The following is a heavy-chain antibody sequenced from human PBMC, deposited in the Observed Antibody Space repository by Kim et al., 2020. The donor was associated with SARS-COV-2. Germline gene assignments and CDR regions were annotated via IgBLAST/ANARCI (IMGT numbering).Heavy chain of an antibody. D-gene: IGHD2-15*01. CDR2: IYYSGST. Sequence: SETLSLTCTVSGGSVSSGSYYWSWIRQPPGKGLEWIGYIYYSGSTNYIPSLKSRVTISVDTSKNQFSLKLSSVTAADTAVYYCARGRGDIVVVVAATQPSFDYWGQGTLVTVSS. CDR1: GGSVSSGSYY. CDR3: ARGRGDIVVVVAATQPSFDY. V-gene: IGHV4-61*01. J-gene: IGHJ4*02.